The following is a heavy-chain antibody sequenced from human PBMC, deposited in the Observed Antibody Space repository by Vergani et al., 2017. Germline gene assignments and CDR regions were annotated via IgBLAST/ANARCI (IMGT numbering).Heavy chain of an antibody. J-gene: IGHJ5*02. CDR3: GRVADFYGLGSRLLDL. V-gene: IGHV4-59*01. CDR1: GGSMSGYY. CDR2: MYHSGST. D-gene: IGHD3-10*01. Sequence: QVRLQESGPGLVKPSETLSLTCSVSGGSMSGYYWSWIRQPPGKELEWIGYMYHSGSTNYNPSLETRVTISGETSKNQFSLKLNSVTAADTALYSCGRVADFYGLGSRLLDLWGQGILVTVSS.